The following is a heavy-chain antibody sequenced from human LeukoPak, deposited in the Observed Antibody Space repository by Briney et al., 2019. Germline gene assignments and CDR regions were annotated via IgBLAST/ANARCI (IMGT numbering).Heavy chain of an antibody. V-gene: IGHV1-69*05. Sequence: SVKVSCEASGGTFSSYAISWVRQAPGQGLEWMGGIIPIFGTANYAQKFQGRVTITTDESTSTAYMELSSLRSEDTAVYYCARETPYDFWSGYYTRGGGNWFDPWGQGTLVTVSS. CDR2: IIPIFGTA. D-gene: IGHD3-3*01. CDR3: ARETPYDFWSGYYTRGGGNWFDP. CDR1: GGTFSSYA. J-gene: IGHJ5*02.